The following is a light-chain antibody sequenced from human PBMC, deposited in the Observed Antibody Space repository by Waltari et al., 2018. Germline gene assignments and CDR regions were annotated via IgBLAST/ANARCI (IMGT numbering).Light chain of an antibody. V-gene: IGLV2-14*03. CDR2: DVT. Sequence: QSALTQPASVSGSLGQSITIPCTGTSGDVGAFNLVSWYQQHPGKAPKVMLYDVTERPSGVSNRCSGSKSGNTASLTISGLQAEDEADYHCSSFTTSWTGVFGGGTSLTV. J-gene: IGLJ3*02. CDR1: SGDVGAFNL. CDR3: SSFTTSWTGV.